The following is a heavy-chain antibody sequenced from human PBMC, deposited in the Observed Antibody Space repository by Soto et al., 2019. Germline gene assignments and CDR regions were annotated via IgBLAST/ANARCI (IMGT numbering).Heavy chain of an antibody. J-gene: IGHJ6*02. D-gene: IGHD3-3*01. CDR1: GFTFSSYG. CDR2: IWYDGSNK. CDR3: ARDGNGVVIDYYYYYGMDV. V-gene: IGHV3-33*01. Sequence: QVQLVESGGGVVQPGRSLRLSCAASGFTFSSYGMHWVRQAPGKGPEWVAVIWYDGSNKYYADSVKGRFTISRDNSKNTLYLQMNSLRAEDTAVYYCARDGNGVVIDYYYYYGMDVWGQGTTVTVSS.